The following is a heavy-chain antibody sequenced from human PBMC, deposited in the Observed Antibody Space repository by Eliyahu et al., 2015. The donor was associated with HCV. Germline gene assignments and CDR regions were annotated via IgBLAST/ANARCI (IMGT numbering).Heavy chain of an antibody. Sequence: QVQQEPWGAGLLKPSETLSLSCTVHGGPFSPXSWXWXXXPPGKGLEWIGEITHSGSTXYKPSLKRRVTISMDTSKNQFSLKVNSVTAADTAVYYCAVVPAAVGSFYNWFDPWGQGTLVTVSS. CDR3: AVVPAAVGSFYNWFDP. V-gene: IGHV4-34*02. J-gene: IGHJ5*02. CDR1: GGPFSPXS. CDR2: ITHSGST. D-gene: IGHD2-2*01.